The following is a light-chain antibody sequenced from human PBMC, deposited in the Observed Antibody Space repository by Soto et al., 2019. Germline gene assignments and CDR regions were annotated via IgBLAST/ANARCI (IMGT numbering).Light chain of an antibody. CDR1: SSNLGAAFA. CDR3: QSYDSSLSGSV. CDR2: GNI. Sequence: QSVLTQPPSLSGAPGQRITISCTGTSSNLGAAFAVQWYQQLPGAAPKLLIYGNINRPSGVPDRFSGSRSGTSASLAITGLQAEDEADYYCQSYDSSLSGSVFGGGTKLTVL. J-gene: IGLJ3*02. V-gene: IGLV1-40*01.